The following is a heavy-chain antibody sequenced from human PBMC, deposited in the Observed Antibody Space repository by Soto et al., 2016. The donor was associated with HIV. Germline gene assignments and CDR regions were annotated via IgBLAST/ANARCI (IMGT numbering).Heavy chain of an antibody. V-gene: IGHV3-66*01. CDR3: ARAFSGHQDYYFDL. CDR1: GFTVSSRY. CDR2: LYPGGRP. Sequence: EVQLVESGGGLVQPGGVPSRLSCAVSGFTVSSRYMNWVRQAPGKGPQWVSILYPGGRPHYAKSVKGRFTVSRDNSKNILDLQLNNLRVEDTAVYYCARAFSGHQDYYFDLWGRGTLVTVSS. J-gene: IGHJ2*01. D-gene: IGHD6-19*01.